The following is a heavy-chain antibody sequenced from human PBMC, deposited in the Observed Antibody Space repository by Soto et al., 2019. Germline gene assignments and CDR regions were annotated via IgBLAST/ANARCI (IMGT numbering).Heavy chain of an antibody. CDR2: ISGSGGSGI. J-gene: IGHJ4*02. CDR1: GFTFSNYA. V-gene: IGHV3-23*01. D-gene: IGHD2-8*01. Sequence: PGGSLRLSCAASGFTFSNYAMSWVRQAPGKGLEWVSAISGSGGSGIYYADSLKGRFTISRDNAKNSLYLQMNSLRAEDTAVYYCARRYCTNGVCPFDSWGQGTLVTVSS. CDR3: ARRYCTNGVCPFDS.